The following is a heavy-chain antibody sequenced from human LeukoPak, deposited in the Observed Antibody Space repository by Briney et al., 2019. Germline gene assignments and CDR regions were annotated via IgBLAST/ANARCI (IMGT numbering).Heavy chain of an antibody. CDR3: AKDETGILTGYADY. J-gene: IGHJ4*02. Sequence: GGSLRLSCAASGFTFSSYAMSWVRQAPGKGLEWVSAISGSGGSTYYADSVKGRFTISRDNSKNTLYLQMNSLRAEDTAVYYCAKDETGILTGYADYWGQGTLVTVSS. V-gene: IGHV3-23*01. D-gene: IGHD3-9*01. CDR2: ISGSGGST. CDR1: GFTFSSYA.